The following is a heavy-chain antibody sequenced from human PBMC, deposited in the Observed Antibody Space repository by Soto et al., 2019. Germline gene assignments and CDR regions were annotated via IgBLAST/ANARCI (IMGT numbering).Heavy chain of an antibody. CDR3: AREYSSSRYFDY. CDR1: GFTFSSYW. V-gene: IGHV3-74*03. CDR2: ITSDESSI. D-gene: IGHD6-6*01. J-gene: IGHJ4*02. Sequence: EVQLVESGGGLVQPGGSLRLSCEVSGFTFSSYWFHWIRQAPGKGLVWVSRITSDESSIAYADSVKGRFTISRDNAKNTRYLQMNSLRAEATAVYYCAREYSSSRYFDYWGQGTLVTVSS.